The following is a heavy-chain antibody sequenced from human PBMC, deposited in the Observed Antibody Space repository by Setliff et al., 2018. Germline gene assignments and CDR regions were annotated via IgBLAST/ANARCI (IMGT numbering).Heavy chain of an antibody. CDR1: GYTFTSYD. CDR2: FDPEDGET. V-gene: IGHV1-24*01. D-gene: IGHD3-3*01. Sequence: GASVKVSCKASGYTFTSYDINWVRQAPGKGLEWMGGFDPEDGETIYAQKFQGRVTMTEDTSTDTAYMELSSLRSEDTAVYYCATTRRFLEWLPDYWGQGTLVTVSS. J-gene: IGHJ4*02. CDR3: ATTRRFLEWLPDY.